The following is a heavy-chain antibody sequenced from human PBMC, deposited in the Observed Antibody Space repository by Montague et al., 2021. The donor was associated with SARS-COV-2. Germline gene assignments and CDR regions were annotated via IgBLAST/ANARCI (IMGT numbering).Heavy chain of an antibody. J-gene: IGHJ6*02. CDR2: NHYSGST. V-gene: IGHV4-39*01. D-gene: IGHD4-17*01. Sequence: SETLSLTCAVSGGSISSSSYYWGWIRQPPGKGLEWIGSNHYSGSTYYNPSLQSRVSISVYTSKNQFSLKLSSVTAADTAVYYCARLRDTVYYYYGMDVWGQGTTVTASS. CDR1: GGSISSSSYY. CDR3: ARLRDTVYYYYGMDV.